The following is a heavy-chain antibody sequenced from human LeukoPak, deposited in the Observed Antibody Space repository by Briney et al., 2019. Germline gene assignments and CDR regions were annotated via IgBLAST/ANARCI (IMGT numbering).Heavy chain of an antibody. CDR2: IKEDGSEK. J-gene: IGHJ6*03. CDR1: GFTFTRYW. V-gene: IGHV3-7*01. CDR3: AKDGRPMDV. Sequence: GGSLRLSFAASGFTFTRYWMSWVRQAPGKGLEWVANIKEDGSEKYYVDSVRGRFTISRDNAKNSLYLQMNSLRAEDTAVYYCAKDGRPMDVWGKGTTVTVSS.